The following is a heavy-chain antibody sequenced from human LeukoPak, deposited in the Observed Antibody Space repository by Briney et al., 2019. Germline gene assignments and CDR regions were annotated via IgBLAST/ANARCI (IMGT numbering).Heavy chain of an antibody. CDR1: GGSINSGSYS. CDR3: ARADRSGYFGNVVAFDI. D-gene: IGHD3-22*01. CDR2: IHISGST. V-gene: IGHV4-61*02. Sequence: SETMSLTCTVSGGSINSGSYSWTWIRQPAGKGLEWIGRIHISGSTDYTPSLKSRVTISVDTSKNQFSLKLSSVTAADTAVYYCARADRSGYFGNVVAFDIWGQGTMVTVSS. J-gene: IGHJ3*02.